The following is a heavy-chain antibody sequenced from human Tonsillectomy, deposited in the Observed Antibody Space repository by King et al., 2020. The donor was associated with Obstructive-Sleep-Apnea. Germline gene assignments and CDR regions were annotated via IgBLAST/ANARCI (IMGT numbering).Heavy chain of an antibody. CDR2: IRGSSSYI. CDR1: GFTFSSYS. CDR3: VRDYSVVSGLDV. J-gene: IGHJ6*02. Sequence: VQLVESGGGLVKPGGSLRLSCVASGFTFSSYSINWVRQAPGKGLEWVSSIRGSSSYIYYADSVKGRFTISRDNAKNSLYLQINSLRAEDTAVYYCVRDYSVVSGLDVWGLGTTVTVSS. V-gene: IGHV3-21*01. D-gene: IGHD2-15*01.